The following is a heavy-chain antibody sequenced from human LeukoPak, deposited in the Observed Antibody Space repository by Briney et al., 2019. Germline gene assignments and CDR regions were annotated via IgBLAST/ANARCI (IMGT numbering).Heavy chain of an antibody. V-gene: IGHV4-61*09. CDR3: ARDRGTTPDY. CDR1: GGSITSGTYS. J-gene: IGHJ4*02. Sequence: NSSETLSLTCTVSGGSITSGTYSWSWIRQPAGKGLEWIGHIYYSGNTNYNPSLKSRVTISVDTSKNQFSLKLSSVTAADTAVYYCARDRGTTPDYWGQGTLVTVSS. CDR2: IYYSGNT. D-gene: IGHD4-17*01.